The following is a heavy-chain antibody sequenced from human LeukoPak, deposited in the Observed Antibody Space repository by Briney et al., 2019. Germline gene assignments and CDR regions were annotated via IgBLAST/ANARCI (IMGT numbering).Heavy chain of an antibody. CDR3: ARGQLTYYYDSSGYSPDY. V-gene: IGHV1-8*01. CDR2: MNPNSGNT. CDR1: GYTFTSYD. J-gene: IGHJ4*02. D-gene: IGHD3-22*01. Sequence: ASVKVSCKASGYTFTSYDINWVRQATGRGLEWMGWMNPNSGNTGYAQKFQGRVTMTRNTSISTAYMELSSLRSEDTAVYYCARGQLTYYYDSSGYSPDYWGQGTLVTVSS.